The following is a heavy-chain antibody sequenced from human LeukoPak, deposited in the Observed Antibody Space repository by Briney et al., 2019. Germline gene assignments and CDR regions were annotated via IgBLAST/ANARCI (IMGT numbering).Heavy chain of an antibody. D-gene: IGHD3-10*01. V-gene: IGHV1-69*05. CDR3: AYGYDYYYYMDV. J-gene: IGHJ6*03. CDR2: IIPIFGTA. CDR1: GGTFSSYA. Sequence: ASVKVSCKASGGTFSSYAISWVRQAPGQGLEWMGGIIPIFGTANYAQKFQGRVTITTDESTSTAYMELSSLRSEDTAVYYCAYGYDYYYYMDVWGKGTTVTVSS.